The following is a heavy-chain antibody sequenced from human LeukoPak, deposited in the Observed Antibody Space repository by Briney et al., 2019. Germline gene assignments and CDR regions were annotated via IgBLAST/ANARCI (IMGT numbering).Heavy chain of an antibody. CDR3: AREPAPYYYGSGSYLQH. V-gene: IGHV3-30*04. D-gene: IGHD3-10*01. CDR1: GFTFSSYA. CDR2: ISYDGSNK. J-gene: IGHJ1*01. Sequence: GGSLRLSCAASGFTFSSYAMHWVRQAPGKGLEWVAVISYDGSNKCYADSVKGRFTISRDNSKNTLYLQMNSLRAEDTAVYYCAREPAPYYYGSGSYLQHWGQGTLVTVSS.